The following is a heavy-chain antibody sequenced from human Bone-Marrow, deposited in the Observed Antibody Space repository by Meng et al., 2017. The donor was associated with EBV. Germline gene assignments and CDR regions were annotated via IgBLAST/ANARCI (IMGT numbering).Heavy chain of an antibody. Sequence: QVQVEQSGAEGKKPGSSVKVSCKASGGTFRNSAISWVRQAPGQGLEWMGGIIPMFGAPDYAQRFQDRVTITADESTSTVYMELNSLRSEDTAVYYCARESGRGYSSDYWGQGTLVTVSS. V-gene: IGHV1-69*01. D-gene: IGHD5-18*01. CDR1: GGTFRNSA. J-gene: IGHJ4*02. CDR2: IIPMFGAP. CDR3: ARESGRGYSSDY.